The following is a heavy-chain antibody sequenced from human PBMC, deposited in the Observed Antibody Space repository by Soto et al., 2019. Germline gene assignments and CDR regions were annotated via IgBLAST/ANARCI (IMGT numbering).Heavy chain of an antibody. CDR2: ISSSSSYI. CDR3: ARDNDSSGYYYGWFDY. CDR1: GFTFSSYS. J-gene: IGHJ4*02. V-gene: IGHV3-21*01. D-gene: IGHD3-22*01. Sequence: GGSLRLSCAASGFTFSSYSMNWVRQAPGKGLEWVSSISSSSSYIYYADSVKGRFTISRDNAKNSLYLQMNSLRAEDTAVYYCARDNDSSGYYYGWFDYWGQGTLVTVSS.